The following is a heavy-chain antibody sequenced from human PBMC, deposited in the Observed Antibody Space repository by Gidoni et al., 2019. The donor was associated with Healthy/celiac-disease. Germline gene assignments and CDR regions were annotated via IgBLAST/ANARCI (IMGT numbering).Heavy chain of an antibody. CDR3: ARAYGDYSGFDY. V-gene: IGHV3-21*01. Sequence: EVQLVESGGGLVKPGGSLRLSCAASGFTFSSYSMNWVRQAPGKGLEWDSSISSSSSYIYYADSVKGRFTISRDNAKNSLYLQMNSLRAEDTAVYYCARAYGDYSGFDYWGQGTLVTVSS. CDR2: ISSSSSYI. CDR1: GFTFSSYS. D-gene: IGHD4-17*01. J-gene: IGHJ4*02.